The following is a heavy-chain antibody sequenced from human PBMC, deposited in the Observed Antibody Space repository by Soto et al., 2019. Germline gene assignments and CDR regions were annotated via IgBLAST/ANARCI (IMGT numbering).Heavy chain of an antibody. Sequence: SVKVSCKASCYTFTCYGISSLRQAPGQGRECMEWISAYNGNTNYAQKLQGRVTMTTDTSTSTAYMELRSLRSDDTAVYYCARGPDIVVVVAAPLPYYYYGMDVWGHGTTVTVSS. CDR2: ISAYNGNT. CDR1: CYTFTCYG. CDR3: ARGPDIVVVVAAPLPYYYYGMDV. J-gene: IGHJ6*02. D-gene: IGHD2-15*01. V-gene: IGHV1-18*01.